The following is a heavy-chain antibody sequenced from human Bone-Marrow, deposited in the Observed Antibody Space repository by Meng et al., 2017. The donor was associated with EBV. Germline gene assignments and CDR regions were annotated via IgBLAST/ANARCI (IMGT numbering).Heavy chain of an antibody. D-gene: IGHD5-18*01. Sequence: QLQLQESDPVLVKPSETLSLTCTVSGESITTYTSYWGWIRQPPGKGLEWIGTIYHSGTTYYNPSLQSRVTISVDTSKNQFSLKMNSVTAADTAVYYCARRAASWFDPWGQGALVTVSS. CDR1: GESITTYTSY. CDR2: IYHSGTT. V-gene: IGHV4-39*01. J-gene: IGHJ5*02. CDR3: ARRAASWFDP.